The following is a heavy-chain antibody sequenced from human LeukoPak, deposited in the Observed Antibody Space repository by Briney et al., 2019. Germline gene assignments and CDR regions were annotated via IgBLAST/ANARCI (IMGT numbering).Heavy chain of an antibody. J-gene: IGHJ4*02. CDR2: IYWDDDK. Sequence: SGPTLVNPTQTLTLTCTFSGFSLSTGGVGVAWIRQPPGKALEWLALIYWDDDKRYSPSLKSRLTITKDTSKNQVVLTMTNMDPVDTGTYYCAHPKRGTMVVGDWGQGTLVTVSS. D-gene: IGHD3-10*01. CDR1: GFSLSTGGVG. V-gene: IGHV2-5*02. CDR3: AHPKRGTMVVGD.